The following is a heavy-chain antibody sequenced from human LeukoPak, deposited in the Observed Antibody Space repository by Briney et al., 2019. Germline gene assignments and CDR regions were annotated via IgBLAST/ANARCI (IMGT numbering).Heavy chain of an antibody. J-gene: IGHJ4*02. V-gene: IGHV4-4*07. CDR2: IYTGGST. Sequence: SETLSLTCTVSGGSISSYYWSWIRQPAGKGLEWIGRIYTGGSTNYNPSLKSRVTMSVDTSKNQFSLKLSSVTAADTAVYYCARHRSGWLQSSFDYWGQGTLVTVSS. CDR3: ARHRSGWLQSSFDY. CDR1: GGSISSYY. D-gene: IGHD5-24*01.